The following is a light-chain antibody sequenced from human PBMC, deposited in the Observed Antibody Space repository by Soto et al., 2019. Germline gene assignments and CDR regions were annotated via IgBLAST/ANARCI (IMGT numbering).Light chain of an antibody. CDR1: ESVSSY. V-gene: IGKV1-39*01. J-gene: IGKJ1*01. CDR2: AAS. Sequence: DIQMTRSPSSLSASVGDRVTITCRAKESVSSYVNWYQQKPGKAPKLLIYAASSLQSGVPARFSGSGSVTDFTLTISGLQPEDFATYYCQQSYSKWTFGQGTKVEIK. CDR3: QQSYSKWT.